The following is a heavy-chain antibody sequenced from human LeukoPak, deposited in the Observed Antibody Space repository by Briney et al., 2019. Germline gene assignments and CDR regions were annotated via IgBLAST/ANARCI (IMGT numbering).Heavy chain of an antibody. CDR1: GGTFSSYA. J-gene: IGHJ4*02. Sequence: SVKVSCKASGGTFSSYAISWVRQAPGQGLEWMGRIIPIFGTANYAQKSQGRVTITTDESTSTAYMELSSLRSEDMAVYYCARDLIERGYFDYWGQGTLVTVSS. CDR2: IIPIFGTA. CDR3: ARDLIERGYFDY. D-gene: IGHD2/OR15-2a*01. V-gene: IGHV1-69*05.